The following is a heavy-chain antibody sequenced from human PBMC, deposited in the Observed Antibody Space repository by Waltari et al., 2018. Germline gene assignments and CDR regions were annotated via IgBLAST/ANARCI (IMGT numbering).Heavy chain of an antibody. CDR2: IKSDGSAS. Sequence: EAQLVESGGGLVQPGGSLRLSCAASGFTFGTYWMHWVRQAPGKGLVWVSRIKSDGSASNYADSVQGRFTISRDNAKNTAYLQMNSLTDDDTAIYYCARFPYAGTTDGEWGQGTLITVSS. CDR3: ARFPYAGTTDGE. D-gene: IGHD4-17*01. CDR1: GFTFGTYW. J-gene: IGHJ4*02. V-gene: IGHV3-74*01.